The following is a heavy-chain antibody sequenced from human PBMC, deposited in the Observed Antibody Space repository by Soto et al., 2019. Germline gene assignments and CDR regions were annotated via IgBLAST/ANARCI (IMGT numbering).Heavy chain of an antibody. CDR2: INPNGGYT. Sequence: QVQLVQSGAEVKKPGASVKVSCKTSGYDFFKYNMHWVRQAPGQGLEWMGVINPNGGYTRHAQKFQGRVIMNRDRSSKIVYMELSGLTSADTAMYYCTRADSDVVILPDVRPLFDLWGQVALVTVSS. CDR1: GYDFFKYN. V-gene: IGHV1-46*01. D-gene: IGHD2-21*02. J-gene: IGHJ4*02. CDR3: TRADSDVVILPDVRPLFDL.